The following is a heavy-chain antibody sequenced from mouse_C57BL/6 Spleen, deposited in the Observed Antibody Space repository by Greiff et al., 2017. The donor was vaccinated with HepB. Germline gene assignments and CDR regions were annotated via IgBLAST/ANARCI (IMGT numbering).Heavy chain of an antibody. CDR2: IDPEDGET. J-gene: IGHJ4*01. CDR3: ARGIVGADYYAMDY. CDR1: GFNIKDYY. Sequence: EVMLVESGAELVKPGASVKLSCTASGFNIKDYYMHWVKQRTEQGLEWIGRIDPEDGETKYAPKFQGKATITADTSSNTAYLQLSSLTSEDTAVYYCARGIVGADYYAMDYWGQGTSVTVSS. V-gene: IGHV14-2*01. D-gene: IGHD2-12*01.